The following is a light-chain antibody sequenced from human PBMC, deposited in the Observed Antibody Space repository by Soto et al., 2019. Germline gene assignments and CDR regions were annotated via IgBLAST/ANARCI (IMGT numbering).Light chain of an antibody. CDR2: GAS. V-gene: IGKV3-15*01. CDR1: ESVGSN. J-gene: IGKJ2*01. Sequence: EIVMTQSPATLSVSPGERATLSCRASESVGSNLAWYQQKPGQAPRLPIHGASKRATGIPARFSGSGSGTEFTLTISSLQSEDFAVYYCQQYYKWPPETFGQGTKVDIK. CDR3: QQYYKWPPET.